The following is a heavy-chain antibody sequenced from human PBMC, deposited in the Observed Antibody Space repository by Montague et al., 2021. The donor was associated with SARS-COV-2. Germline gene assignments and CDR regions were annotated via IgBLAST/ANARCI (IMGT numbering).Heavy chain of an antibody. Sequence: SETLSLTCTVSGGAISSSSYYWGWIRQPPGKGLEWIGCIYYSGSTXYNPSLKSRVTISVDTSKNQFSLKLSSVTAADTAVYYRARDTRITMLVVVNRYGKDVWGQGTTVTVSS. D-gene: IGHD3-22*01. J-gene: IGHJ6*02. CDR2: IYYSGST. CDR3: ARDTRITMLVVVNRYGKDV. V-gene: IGHV4-39*07. CDR1: GGAISSSSYY.